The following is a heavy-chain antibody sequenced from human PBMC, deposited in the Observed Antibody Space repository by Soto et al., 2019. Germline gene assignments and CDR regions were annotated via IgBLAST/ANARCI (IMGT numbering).Heavy chain of an antibody. CDR3: ARDRNGDYIDY. Sequence: GGSLRLSCAASGFTFSNYAMSWVRQAPGKGLEWVSVISGSGGRIYYPDSVKGRFTISRDNAKNILYLQMNSLRAEDTAVYYCARDRNGDYIDYWGQGTLVTVSS. CDR2: ISGSGGRI. V-gene: IGHV3-23*01. CDR1: GFTFSNYA. J-gene: IGHJ4*02. D-gene: IGHD1-1*01.